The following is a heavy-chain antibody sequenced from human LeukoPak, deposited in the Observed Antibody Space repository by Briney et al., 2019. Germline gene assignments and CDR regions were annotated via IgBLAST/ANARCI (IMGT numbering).Heavy chain of an antibody. CDR2: ISSSSSDI. J-gene: IGHJ5*02. CDR3: ARDPLYYDDSGFYTS. D-gene: IGHD3-22*01. V-gene: IGHV3-21*01. CDR1: GFTFSSYS. Sequence: PGGSLRLSCAASGFTFSSYSMNWVRQAPGRGLEWVSSISSSSSDIYYADSVKGRFTISRDNAKNSLFLQMNSLRDEDTAVYYCARDPLYYDDSGFYTSWGQGTLVTVSS.